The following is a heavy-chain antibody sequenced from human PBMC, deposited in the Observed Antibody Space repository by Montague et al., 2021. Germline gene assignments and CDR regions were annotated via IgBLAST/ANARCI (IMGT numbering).Heavy chain of an antibody. J-gene: IGHJ4*02. D-gene: IGHD5-24*01. Sequence: GAISGDSVSSNDATWNWIRQSPSRGLEWLGRTYYRSKWYNEYAISVKSRITVNPDTSKNQFSLLLNSVTHEDTTVDYCARGWQKRFDYWGQGTLVTVSS. CDR3: ARGWQKRFDY. V-gene: IGHV6-1*01. CDR2: TYYRSKWYN. CDR1: GDSVSSNDAT.